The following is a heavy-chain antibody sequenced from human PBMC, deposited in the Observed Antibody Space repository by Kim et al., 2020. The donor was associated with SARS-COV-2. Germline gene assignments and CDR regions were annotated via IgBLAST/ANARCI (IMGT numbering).Heavy chain of an antibody. CDR1: GFTIIGYW. J-gene: IGHJ2*01. D-gene: IGHD3-10*01. CDR3: ARDGRGGYLDL. V-gene: IGHV3-7*01. Sequence: GGSLRLSCAASGFTIIGYWMSWVRQAPGKGLEWVANIKEDGTKEFYVDSVKGRFTISRDNAKKSLYPQMNSLRAEDRAVYFCARDGRGGYLDLWGRGTLVTVSS. CDR2: IKEDGTKE.